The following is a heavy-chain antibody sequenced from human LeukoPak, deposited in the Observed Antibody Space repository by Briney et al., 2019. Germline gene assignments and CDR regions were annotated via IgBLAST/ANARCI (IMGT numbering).Heavy chain of an antibody. Sequence: GGSLRLSCAASGFTFSSYAMHWVRQAPGKGLEWVAVISNDGSKKQYADSVKGRFTISRDNSKNTLYLQMNSLRADDTAVYYCARGGSGWYLYDNWGQGTLVTVSS. V-gene: IGHV3-30*04. CDR3: ARGGSGWYLYDN. CDR2: ISNDGSKK. J-gene: IGHJ4*02. D-gene: IGHD6-19*01. CDR1: GFTFSSYA.